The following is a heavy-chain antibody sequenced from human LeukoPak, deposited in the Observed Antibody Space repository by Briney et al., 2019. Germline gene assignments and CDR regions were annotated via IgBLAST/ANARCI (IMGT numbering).Heavy chain of an antibody. D-gene: IGHD3-3*01. J-gene: IGHJ4*02. CDR3: AKDRASEYYDFWSGCQYYFDY. CDR1: GFTFSSYA. V-gene: IGHV3-23*01. CDR2: ISGSGGST. Sequence: GGSLRLSCAASGFTFSSYAMSWVRQAPGKGLEWVSAISGSGGSTYYADSVKGRFTISRDNSKNTLYLQMNSLRAEDTAVYYCAKDRASEYYDFWSGCQYYFDYWGQGTLVTVSS.